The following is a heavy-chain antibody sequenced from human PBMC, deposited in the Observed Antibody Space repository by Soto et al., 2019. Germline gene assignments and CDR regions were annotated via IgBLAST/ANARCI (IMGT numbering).Heavy chain of an antibody. D-gene: IGHD3-16*01. V-gene: IGHV4-59*01. Sequence: PSETLSLTCTVSGGSISSYYWSWIRQPPGKGLEWIGYIYYSGSTTYNPSLKSRVTISVDTSKKQFSLRLSSVTAADTAVYYCARDLMIPFGGDFYYYGMDVWGQGTTVTV. CDR2: IYYSGST. CDR3: ARDLMIPFGGDFYYYGMDV. J-gene: IGHJ6*02. CDR1: GGSISSYY.